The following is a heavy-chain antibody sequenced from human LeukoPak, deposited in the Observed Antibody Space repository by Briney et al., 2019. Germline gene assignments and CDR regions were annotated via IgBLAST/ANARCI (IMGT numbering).Heavy chain of an antibody. Sequence: PGGSLRLSCAASGFSFSSYWMSWVRQAPGKGLEWVANIKQDGSEKYYVDSVKGRFTISRDNAKNSLYLQMNSLRAEDTAVYYCATVMFAAGTQYYYYYMDVWGKGTTVTVSS. CDR3: ATVMFAAGTQYYYYYMDV. D-gene: IGHD6-13*01. CDR1: GFSFSSYW. J-gene: IGHJ6*03. CDR2: IKQDGSEK. V-gene: IGHV3-7*01.